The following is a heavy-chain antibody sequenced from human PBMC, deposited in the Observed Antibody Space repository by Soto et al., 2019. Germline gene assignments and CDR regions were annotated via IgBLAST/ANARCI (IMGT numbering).Heavy chain of an antibody. CDR3: ARGGSESYPLDYYYGMAV. CDR1: GASISSGTYY. J-gene: IGHJ6*02. Sequence: SETLSLTCTVSGASISSGTYYWSWIRQHPRKGLEWIGYIYYSGGTYYNPSLKGRVTMSVATSKNQFSLNLSSVTAADTAVYYCARGGSESYPLDYYYGMAVWGQGTTVTVSS. CDR2: IYYSGGT. D-gene: IGHD3-10*01. V-gene: IGHV4-31*03.